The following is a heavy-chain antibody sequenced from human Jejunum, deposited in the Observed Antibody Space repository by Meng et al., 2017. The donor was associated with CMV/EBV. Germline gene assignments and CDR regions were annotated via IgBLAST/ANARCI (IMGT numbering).Heavy chain of an antibody. CDR1: FSLSTSGVS. CDR2: VYWDDDK. V-gene: IGHV2-5*02. J-gene: IGHJ4*02. D-gene: IGHD3-10*01. Sequence: FSLSTSGVSGGCVRQPPGKALEWLALVYWDDDKRYSPSLRSRLTITKDTSKNQVVFTMSHLDPVDTATYHCVFRLEDPRRGSYYFDQWGQGTLVTVSS. CDR3: VFRLEDPRRGSYYFDQ.